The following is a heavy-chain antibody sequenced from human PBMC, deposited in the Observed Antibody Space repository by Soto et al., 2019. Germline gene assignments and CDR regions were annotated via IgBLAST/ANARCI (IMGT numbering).Heavy chain of an antibody. CDR2: IDGDEDSTT. CDR3: VRDSHGDY. Sequence: EVQLVESGGGLVQPGGSLRLSCAASGFTFNSYWMQWVRHAPGKGLEWVSRIDGDEDSTTNYADSMKGRFTISRDNVKNTLYLQMDSLIAEDTAVYYCVRDSHGDYWGQGTLVTVSS. CDR1: GFTFNSYW. J-gene: IGHJ4*02. V-gene: IGHV3-74*01.